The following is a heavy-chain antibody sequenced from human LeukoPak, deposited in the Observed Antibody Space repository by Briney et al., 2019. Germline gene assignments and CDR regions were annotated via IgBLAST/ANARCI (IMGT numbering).Heavy chain of an antibody. CDR3: ALNLLWDAFDI. J-gene: IGHJ3*02. CDR1: GGSFSGYY. Sequence: SETLSLTCAVYGGSFSGYYWSWIRQPPGKGLEWIGEINHSGSTNYNPPLKSRVTISVDTSKNQFSLKLSSVTAADTAVYYCALNLLWDAFDIWGQGTMVTVSS. D-gene: IGHD3-10*01. CDR2: INHSGST. V-gene: IGHV4-34*01.